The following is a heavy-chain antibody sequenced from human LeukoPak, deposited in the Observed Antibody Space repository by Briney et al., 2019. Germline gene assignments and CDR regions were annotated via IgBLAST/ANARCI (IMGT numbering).Heavy chain of an antibody. CDR1: GGSISSGSYY. V-gene: IGHV4-61*02. Sequence: PSETLSLTCTVSGGSISSGSYYWSWIRQPAGKGLEWIGRIYTSGSTNYNPSLKSRVTISVDTSKNQFSLKLSSVTAADTAVYYCATTYSSSSEYFQHWGQGTLVTVSS. CDR2: IYTSGST. D-gene: IGHD6-6*01. CDR3: ATTYSSSSEYFQH. J-gene: IGHJ1*01.